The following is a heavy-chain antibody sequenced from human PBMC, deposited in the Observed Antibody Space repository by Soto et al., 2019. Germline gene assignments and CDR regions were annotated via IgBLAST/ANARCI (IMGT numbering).Heavy chain of an antibody. Sequence: PGGSLRLSCAASGFTVSSNYMSWVRQAPGRGLEWGAVIYSGGSTYYADSVKGRFTISIDNSKNTVYLQMNSLRAADTAVYYCGRGPLLSAGVPWFDPWGQGTPVTVSS. CDR2: IYSGGST. V-gene: IGHV3-53*01. D-gene: IGHD6-13*01. J-gene: IGHJ5*02. CDR1: GFTVSSNY. CDR3: GRGPLLSAGVPWFDP.